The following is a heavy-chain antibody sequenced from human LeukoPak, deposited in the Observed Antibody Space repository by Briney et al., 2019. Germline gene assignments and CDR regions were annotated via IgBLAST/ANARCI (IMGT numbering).Heavy chain of an antibody. V-gene: IGHV3-11*01. Sequence: GGSLRLSCAASGFTFSDYYMSWIRQAPGKALEWVSCVSSGSSTIYYADSVKGRFTISRDNSKNTLYLQMNSLRAEDTAVYYCAKDQEYSGYDPFDYWGQGTLVTVSS. CDR1: GFTFSDYY. CDR3: AKDQEYSGYDPFDY. CDR2: VSSGSSTI. D-gene: IGHD5-12*01. J-gene: IGHJ4*02.